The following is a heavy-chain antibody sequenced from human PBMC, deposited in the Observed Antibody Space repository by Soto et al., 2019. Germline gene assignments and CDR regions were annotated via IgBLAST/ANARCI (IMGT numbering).Heavy chain of an antibody. J-gene: IGHJ4*02. CDR2: IVPIVDTS. CDR1: GGTFRSYA. D-gene: IGHD5-12*01. CDR3: VRVVAIPGYPDN. Sequence: QVQLVQSGAEVRQPASSVNVSCKTSGGTFRSYAISWVRQAPGQGLEWMGGIVPIVDTSTYAQKIQGRVTITADESTSTAYMELSSLRSDDTAIYYCVRVVAIPGYPDNWGQGTLVTVSS. V-gene: IGHV1-69*12.